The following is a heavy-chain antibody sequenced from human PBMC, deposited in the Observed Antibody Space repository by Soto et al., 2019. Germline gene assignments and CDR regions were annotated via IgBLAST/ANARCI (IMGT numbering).Heavy chain of an antibody. CDR1: GFTFSSYG. Sequence: GGSLRLSCAASGFTFSSYGMHWVRQAPGKGLEWVAVIWYDGSNKYYADSVKGRFTISRDNSKNTLYLQMNSLRAEDTAVYYCARQPSSSPFDYWGQGTLVTGSS. V-gene: IGHV3-33*01. D-gene: IGHD2-2*01. CDR3: ARQPSSSPFDY. J-gene: IGHJ4*02. CDR2: IWYDGSNK.